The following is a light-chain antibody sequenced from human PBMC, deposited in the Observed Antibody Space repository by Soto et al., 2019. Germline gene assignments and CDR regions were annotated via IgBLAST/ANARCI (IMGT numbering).Light chain of an antibody. Sequence: QSALTQPPSASGSPGQSVTISCTGTSSDVGGYNYVSWYQQHPGKAPKLMIYEVSKRPSGVPDRFSGSKPGNTASLTVSGLQAEDEAEYYCSSYAGSNNVVFGGGTKLTVL. J-gene: IGLJ2*01. CDR2: EVS. CDR1: SSDVGGYNY. CDR3: SSYAGSNNVV. V-gene: IGLV2-8*01.